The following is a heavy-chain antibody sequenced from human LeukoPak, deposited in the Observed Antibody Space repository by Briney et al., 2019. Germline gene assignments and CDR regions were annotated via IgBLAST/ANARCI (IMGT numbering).Heavy chain of an antibody. Sequence: PGGSLGLSCAASGFTFSRHWMYWVRQAPGKGLEWVANIKQDGSAKPYVDSVKGRFTISRDNSKNTLFLQMNSLRAEDTAVYYCARRGESTSYGDYRFDYWGQGTLVTVSS. V-gene: IGHV3-7*03. D-gene: IGHD4-17*01. CDR3: ARRGESTSYGDYRFDY. J-gene: IGHJ4*02. CDR2: IKQDGSAK. CDR1: GFTFSRHW.